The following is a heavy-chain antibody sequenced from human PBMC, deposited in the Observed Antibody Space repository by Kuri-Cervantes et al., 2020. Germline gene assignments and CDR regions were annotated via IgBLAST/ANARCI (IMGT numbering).Heavy chain of an antibody. V-gene: IGHV1-2*02. Sequence: ASVKVSCKASGYTFTGYYMHWVRQAPGQGLEWMGWINPNSGGTNYAQKFRGRVTMTKDTSTTTAYMELDRITSDDTAVFYCARATGHLDWLPEYWGQGTLVTVSS. CDR2: INPNSGGT. CDR1: GYTFTGYY. CDR3: ARATGHLDWLPEY. D-gene: IGHD3/OR15-3a*01. J-gene: IGHJ4*02.